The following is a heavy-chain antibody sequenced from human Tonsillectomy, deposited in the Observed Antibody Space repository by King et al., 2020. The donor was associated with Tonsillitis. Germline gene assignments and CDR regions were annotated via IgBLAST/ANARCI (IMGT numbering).Heavy chain of an antibody. V-gene: IGHV4-4*02. CDR2: IYHTGRT. CDR3: ARSPNYYDSSGYSWAFDM. D-gene: IGHD3-22*01. Sequence: VQLQESGPGLVKPSGTLSLTCAVSGGSISSSNWWSWVRQPPGKGLEWIGEIYHTGRTNYNPSLKSRFAISVDNSKNQFSLELTSVTAADTAVYYCARSPNYYDSSGYSWAFDMWGQGTMVTVSS. CDR1: GGSISSSNW. J-gene: IGHJ3*02.